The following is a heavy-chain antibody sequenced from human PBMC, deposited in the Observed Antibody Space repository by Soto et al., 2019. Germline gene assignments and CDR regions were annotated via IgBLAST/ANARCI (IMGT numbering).Heavy chain of an antibody. J-gene: IGHJ4*02. CDR3: ARASIAAARPYYFDY. CDR1: GGSISSSSYY. D-gene: IGHD6-13*01. V-gene: IGHV4-39*02. Sequence: QLQLQESGPGLVKPSETLSLTCTVSGGSISSSSYYWGWIRQPPGKGLEWIGSIYYSGSTYYNPSLKRRAPISVDTSKNHFSLKLSSVTAADTAVYYCARASIAAARPYYFDYWGQGTLVTVSS. CDR2: IYYSGST.